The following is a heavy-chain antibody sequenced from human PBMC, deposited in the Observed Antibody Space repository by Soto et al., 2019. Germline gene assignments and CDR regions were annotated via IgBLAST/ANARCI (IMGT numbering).Heavy chain of an antibody. CDR1: GYIFSSYW. CDR3: VRLYGGNSPLFDY. CDR2: IYPGDSDT. Sequence: GESLKISCKGSGYIFSSYWIGWVRQMPGKGLEWMGSIYPGDSDTRQNPSFQGQVTLSIDKSLATAYLQWSSLRASDTAMYYCVRLYGGNSPLFDYWGQGTLVTVSS. J-gene: IGHJ4*02. V-gene: IGHV5-51*01. D-gene: IGHD2-21*02.